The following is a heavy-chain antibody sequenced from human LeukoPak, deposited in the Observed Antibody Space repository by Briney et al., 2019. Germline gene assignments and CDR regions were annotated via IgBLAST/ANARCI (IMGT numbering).Heavy chain of an antibody. D-gene: IGHD3-22*01. CDR2: ISSSSSYI. V-gene: IGHV3-21*01. CDR3: ARGAPDRDYYDSSGYLVDY. J-gene: IGHJ4*02. Sequence: SGGSLRLSCAASGFTFSSYSMNWVRQAPGKGLEWVSSISSSSSYIYYADSVKGRFTISRDNAKNSLYLQMNSLRAEDTAVYYCARGAPDRDYYDSSGYLVDYWGQGTLVTVSS. CDR1: GFTFSSYS.